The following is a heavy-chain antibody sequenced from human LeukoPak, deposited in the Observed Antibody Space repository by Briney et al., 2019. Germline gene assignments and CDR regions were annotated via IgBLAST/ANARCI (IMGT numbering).Heavy chain of an antibody. CDR2: IKQDGSEK. J-gene: IGHJ3*02. D-gene: IGHD3-22*01. CDR1: GFTFNTYW. CDR3: AKDGSDYYDSSGYYRVDAFDI. Sequence: GGSLRLSCAASGFTFNTYWMSWVRQAPGKGLEWVANIKQDGSEKNYVDSVKGRFTISRDNGKNSLYMQMNSLRAEDTAVYYCAKDGSDYYDSSGYYRVDAFDIWGQGTMVTVSS. V-gene: IGHV3-7*03.